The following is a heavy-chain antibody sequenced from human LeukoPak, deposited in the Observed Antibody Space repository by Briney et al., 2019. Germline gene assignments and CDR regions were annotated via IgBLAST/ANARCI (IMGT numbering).Heavy chain of an antibody. CDR1: GFTFSIYW. J-gene: IGHJ4*02. CDR3: ARGLGAYQFDY. CDR2: MNSDGSNT. V-gene: IGHV3-74*01. D-gene: IGHD2-2*01. Sequence: GGSLRLSCAASGFTFSIYWMHWVRQAPGKGLVWISAMNSDGSNTRYADSVTGRFTISRDNAKNTLYLQVDSLRAEDTAVYYCARGLGAYQFDYWGQGTLVTVSS.